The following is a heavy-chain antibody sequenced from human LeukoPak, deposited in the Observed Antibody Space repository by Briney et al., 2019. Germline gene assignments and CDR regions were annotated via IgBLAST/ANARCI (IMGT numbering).Heavy chain of an antibody. CDR3: ARVGFDSSGYYLPL. CDR1: GYTFTSYG. Sequence: ASVKVSCKASGYTFTSYGISWVRQAPGQGLEWMGGIIPIFGTANYAQKFQGRVTITADESTSTAYMELSSLRSEDTAVYYCARVGFDSSGYYLPLWGQGTLVTVSS. D-gene: IGHD3-22*01. CDR2: IIPIFGTA. J-gene: IGHJ4*02. V-gene: IGHV1-69*13.